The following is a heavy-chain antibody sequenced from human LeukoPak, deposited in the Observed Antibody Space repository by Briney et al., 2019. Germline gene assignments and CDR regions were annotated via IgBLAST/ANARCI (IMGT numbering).Heavy chain of an antibody. CDR3: ARNTGRGTIFGVVTLPYYYMDV. D-gene: IGHD3-3*01. V-gene: IGHV4-34*01. Sequence: PSETLSLTCAVYSGSFSGYYWSWIRQPPGKGLEWIGEINHSGSTNYNPSLKSRVTISVDTSKNQFSLKLSSVTAADTAVYYCARNTGRGTIFGVVTLPYYYMDVWGKGTTVTVSS. J-gene: IGHJ6*03. CDR2: INHSGST. CDR1: SGSFSGYY.